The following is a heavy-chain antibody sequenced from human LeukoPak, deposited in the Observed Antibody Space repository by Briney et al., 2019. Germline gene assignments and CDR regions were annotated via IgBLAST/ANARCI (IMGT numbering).Heavy chain of an antibody. CDR2: IIPIFGTA. V-gene: IGHV1-69*05. CDR1: GGTFSSYA. J-gene: IGHJ5*02. CDR3: ARDDSSSPTGEFDP. Sequence: SVKVSCKASGGTFSSYAISWVRQAPGQGLEWMGGIIPIFGTANYAQKFQGRVTMARDTSTSTVYMELSSLRSEDTAVYYCARDDSSSPTGEFDPWGQGTLVTVSS. D-gene: IGHD6-13*01.